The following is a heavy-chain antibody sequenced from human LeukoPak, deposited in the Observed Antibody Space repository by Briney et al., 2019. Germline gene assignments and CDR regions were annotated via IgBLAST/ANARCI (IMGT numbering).Heavy chain of an antibody. J-gene: IGHJ4*02. CDR1: GFTFSNYP. D-gene: IGHD3-22*01. V-gene: IGHV3-30*17. CDR2: ISYDGSNT. CDR3: AREGDTSGYYDY. Sequence: GGTLRLSCAASGFTFSNYPMYWVRQAAGKGLEWVAVISYDGSNTYYADSVKGRFTISRDNSKNTLYLQMNSLRAEDTAAFYCAREGDTSGYYDYWGQGTLVTVSS.